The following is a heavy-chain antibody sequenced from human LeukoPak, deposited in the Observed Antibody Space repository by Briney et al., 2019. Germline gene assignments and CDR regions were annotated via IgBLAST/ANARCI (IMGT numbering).Heavy chain of an antibody. CDR3: ARRQGSVWSGYYGRPQGHAFDI. CDR2: IYYSGST. D-gene: IGHD3-3*01. V-gene: IGHV4-39*01. Sequence: SETLSLTCTVSGGSISSSSYYWGWIRQPPGKGLEWIGSIYYSGSTYYNPSLKSRVTISVDTSKNQFSLKLSSVTAADTAVYYCARRQGSVWSGYYGRPQGHAFDIWGQGTMVTVSS. J-gene: IGHJ3*02. CDR1: GGSISSSSYY.